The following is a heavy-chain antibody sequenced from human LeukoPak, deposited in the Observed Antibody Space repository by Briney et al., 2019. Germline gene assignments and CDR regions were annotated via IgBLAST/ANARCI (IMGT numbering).Heavy chain of an antibody. J-gene: IGHJ6*02. CDR1: GFTFSTYA. CDR3: ARDQWLAYYYHGMDV. V-gene: IGHV3-48*03. Sequence: PGGSLRHSCAASGFTFSTYAMNWVRQAPGKGLEWVSYITNNGSTIYYADSVKGRFTISRDKAENSLYLQMNSLRAEDTAIYYCARDQWLAYYYHGMDVWGQGTTVTVSS. CDR2: ITNNGSTI. D-gene: IGHD6-19*01.